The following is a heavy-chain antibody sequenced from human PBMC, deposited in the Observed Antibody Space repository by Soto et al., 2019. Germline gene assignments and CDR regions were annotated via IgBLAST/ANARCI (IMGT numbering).Heavy chain of an antibody. J-gene: IGHJ4*02. Sequence: PSETLSLTCAVSGYSISLGYYWGWIRQPPGKGLEWIGSIYPSQSYFNYNPSFQGHVTISADKSTSKAYPQWNSLEAPDTAIYYCAVFRSSWFGDGRLDSWGPGTLVTVSS. CDR2: IYPSQSYF. CDR1: GYSISLGYY. CDR3: AVFRSSWFGDGRLDS. D-gene: IGHD6-13*01. V-gene: IGHV4-38-2*01.